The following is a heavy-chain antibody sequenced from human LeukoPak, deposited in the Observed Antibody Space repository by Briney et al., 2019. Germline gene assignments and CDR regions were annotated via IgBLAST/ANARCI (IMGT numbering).Heavy chain of an antibody. CDR1: GGTFSSYA. J-gene: IGHJ6*02. D-gene: IGHD2-2*01. CDR3: ARGSCSSTSCFMDV. CDR2: IIPIFGTA. V-gene: IGHV1-69*13. Sequence: ASVKVSCKASGGTFSSYAISWVRQAPGQGLEWMGGIIPIFGTANYAQKFRGRVTITADESTSTAYMELSSLRSEDTAVYYCARGSCSSTSCFMDVWGQGTTVTVSS.